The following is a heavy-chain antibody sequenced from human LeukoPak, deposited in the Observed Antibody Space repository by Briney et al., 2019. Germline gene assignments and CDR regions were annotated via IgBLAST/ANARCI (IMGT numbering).Heavy chain of an antibody. D-gene: IGHD6-19*01. CDR1: GYTFTGYY. CDR3: TRGDQWLVLYFPHAMDV. CDR2: MNPISGGT. V-gene: IGHV1-2*02. J-gene: IGHJ6*02. Sequence: GASVKVSCKASGYTFTGYYMRWVRQAPGQGLEWMGWMNPISGGTNYAQSFQDRVTMTSDTTISTAYMDLGRLRSDDTAIYSCTRGDQWLVLYFPHAMDVWGQGTTVTVSS.